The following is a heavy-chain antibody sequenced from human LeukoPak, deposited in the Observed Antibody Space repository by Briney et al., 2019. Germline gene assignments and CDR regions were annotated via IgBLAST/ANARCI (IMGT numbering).Heavy chain of an antibody. CDR1: GYTFTGYY. V-gene: IGHV1-2*02. CDR2: INPNSGGT. CDR3: ARSVSDKYDFWSGYQYYFDY. J-gene: IGHJ4*02. Sequence: ASVKASCKASGYTFTGYYMHWVRQAPGQGLEWMGWINPNSGGTNYAQKFQGRVTMTRDTSISTAYMELSRLRSDDTAVYYCARSVSDKYDFWSGYQYYFDYWGQGTLVTVSS. D-gene: IGHD3-3*01.